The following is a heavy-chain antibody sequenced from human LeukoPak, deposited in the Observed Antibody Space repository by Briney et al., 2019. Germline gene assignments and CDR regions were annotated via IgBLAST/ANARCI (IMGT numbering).Heavy chain of an antibody. CDR1: GGPFSGYY. V-gene: IGHV4-34*01. J-gene: IGHJ4*02. CDR2: INHSGST. CDR3: ASLKVVVVPYCFDS. Sequence: PSETLSLTCGVYGGPFSGYYWSWIRQPPGKGLEWIGEINHSGSTNYNLSLTSRVTMSVDTSKNQFSLKLSSVTAADTAVYYCASLKVVVVPYCFDSWGQGTLVTVSS. D-gene: IGHD2-15*01.